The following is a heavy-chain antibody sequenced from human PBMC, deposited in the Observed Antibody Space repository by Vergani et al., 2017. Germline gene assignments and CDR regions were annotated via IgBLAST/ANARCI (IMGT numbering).Heavy chain of an antibody. V-gene: IGHV4-34*01. J-gene: IGHJ4*02. CDR3: ARGLGLYGSGSYRYYFDY. CDR1: GGSISGYY. CDR2: INHSGST. Sequence: QVQLQQWGAGLLKPSETLSLTCAVYGGSISGYYWSWNRQPPGKGLEWIGEINHSGSTNYNPSLKSRVTLSVDTSKNQFSLKLSSVTAADTAVYYCARGLGLYGSGSYRYYFDYWGQGTLVTVSS. D-gene: IGHD3-10*01.